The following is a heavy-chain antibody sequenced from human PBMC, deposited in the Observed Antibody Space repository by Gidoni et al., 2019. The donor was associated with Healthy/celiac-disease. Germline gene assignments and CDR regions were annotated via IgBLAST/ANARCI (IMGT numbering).Heavy chain of an antibody. CDR3: ARRPDAFDI. V-gene: IGHV4-34*01. Sequence: QVQLQQWGAGLLKPSETLSLTCAVYGGSFSGYYWSWIRKPPGKGLEWIEEINHSGSTNYNPSLKSRVTISVDTSKNQFSLKLSSVTAADTAVYYCARRPDAFDIWGQGTMVTVSA. J-gene: IGHJ3*02. CDR2: INHSGST. CDR1: GGSFSGYY.